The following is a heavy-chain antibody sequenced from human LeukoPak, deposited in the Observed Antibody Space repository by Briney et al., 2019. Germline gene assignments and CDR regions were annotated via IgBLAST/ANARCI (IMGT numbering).Heavy chain of an antibody. Sequence: SETLSLTCAVYGGSFSGYYWSWIRQPPGKGLEWIGEINHSGSTNYNPSLKSRVTISVDTSKNQFSLKLSSVTAADTAVYYCARSGGTSARVNTFDIWGQGTMVTVSS. CDR1: GGSFSGYY. V-gene: IGHV4-34*01. J-gene: IGHJ3*02. D-gene: IGHD2-15*01. CDR3: ARSGGTSARVNTFDI. CDR2: INHSGST.